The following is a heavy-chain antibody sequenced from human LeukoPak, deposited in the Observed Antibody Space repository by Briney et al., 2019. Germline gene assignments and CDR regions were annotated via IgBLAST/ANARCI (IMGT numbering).Heavy chain of an antibody. CDR1: GYTFSNYG. V-gene: IGHV1-18*01. D-gene: IGHD4-17*01. J-gene: IGHJ3*02. Sequence: ASVKVSCKASGYTFSNYGISWVRQAPGQGLESVGRVRGDNGNTNYAQKLQGRVTITADESTSTAYMELSSLRSEDTAVYYCASVTTVTTKGHGAFDIWGQGTMVTVSS. CDR3: ASVTTVTTKGHGAFDI. CDR2: VRGDNGNT.